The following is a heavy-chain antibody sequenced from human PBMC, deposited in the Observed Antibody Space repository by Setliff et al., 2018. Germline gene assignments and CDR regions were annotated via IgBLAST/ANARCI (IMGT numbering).Heavy chain of an antibody. V-gene: IGHV3-7*04. CDR1: GFTYKNDW. CDR3: GRAGKPYAIDI. CDR2: INPDGSEK. Sequence: GGSLRLSCGASGFTYKNDWVSWVRQAPGKGLEWLASINPDGSEKYYVDSVKGRFAVSRDNAKNSLFLQMDSLTVEDTAVYYCGRAGKPYAIDIWSQGTMVTVSS. J-gene: IGHJ3*02.